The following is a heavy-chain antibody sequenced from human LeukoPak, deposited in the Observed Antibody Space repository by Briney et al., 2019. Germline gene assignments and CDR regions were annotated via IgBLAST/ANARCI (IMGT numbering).Heavy chain of an antibody. D-gene: IGHD6-13*01. J-gene: IGHJ4*02. V-gene: IGHV3-30*02. CDR3: AKDRIAAAGESYYFDY. CDR2: IRYDGSNK. CDR1: GFTFSSYG. Sequence: GGSLRLSCAASGFTFSSYGMHWVRQAPGKGLKWVAFIRYDGSNKYYADSVKGRFTISRDNSKNTLYLQMNSLRAEDTAVYYCAKDRIAAAGESYYFDYWGQGTLVTVSS.